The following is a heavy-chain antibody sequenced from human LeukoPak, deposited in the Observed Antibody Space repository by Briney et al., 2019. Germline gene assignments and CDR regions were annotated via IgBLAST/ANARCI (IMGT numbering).Heavy chain of an antibody. CDR3: AKTPYVDIRMVTFDY. Sequence: PGGSLRLSCAASGFTFSSYAMNWVRQAPGKGLEWVSFISGSGGSTYHVDSVKGRFTISRDNSKNTLYLQMNSLRAEDTAVYYCAKTPYVDIRMVTFDYWGPGTLVTVSS. CDR1: GFTFSSYA. D-gene: IGHD5-18*01. CDR2: ISGSGGST. J-gene: IGHJ4*02. V-gene: IGHV3-23*01.